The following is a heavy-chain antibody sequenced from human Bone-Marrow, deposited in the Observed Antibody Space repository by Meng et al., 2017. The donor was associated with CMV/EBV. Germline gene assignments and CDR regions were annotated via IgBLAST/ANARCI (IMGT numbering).Heavy chain of an antibody. Sequence: SVKVSCKASGGTFSSYAISWVRQAPGQGLEWMGGIIPIFGTANYAQKFQGRVTITTDESTSTVYMELSSLRSEDTAVYYCARGYNVVPPGDYWGQGTLVTVSS. CDR3: ARGYNVVPPGDY. V-gene: IGHV1-69*05. J-gene: IGHJ4*02. CDR2: IIPIFGTA. CDR1: GGTFSSYA. D-gene: IGHD2-21*01.